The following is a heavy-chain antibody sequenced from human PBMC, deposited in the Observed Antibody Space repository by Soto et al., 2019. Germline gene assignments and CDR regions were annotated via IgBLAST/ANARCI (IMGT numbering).Heavy chain of an antibody. D-gene: IGHD3-22*01. CDR1: GFTFSSYG. Sequence: GGFLRLSCAASGFTFSSYGMHWVRQAPGKGLEWVAVISYDGSNKYYADSVKGRFTISRDNSKNTLYLQMNSLRAEDTAVYYCAKDAGRFYYDSSGYLLYWGQGTLVTVS. V-gene: IGHV3-30*18. J-gene: IGHJ4*02. CDR3: AKDAGRFYYDSSGYLLY. CDR2: ISYDGSNK.